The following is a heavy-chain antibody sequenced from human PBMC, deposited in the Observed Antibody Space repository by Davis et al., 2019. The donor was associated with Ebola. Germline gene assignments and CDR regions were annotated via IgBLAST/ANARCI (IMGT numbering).Heavy chain of an antibody. J-gene: IGHJ4*02. CDR2: IYYSGST. CDR3: ARHVAVWGYDILTGYSPSGYYFDY. V-gene: IGHV4-39*01. CDR1: GGSISSYY. Sequence: MPSETLSLTCAVSGGSISSYYWGWIRQPPGKGLEWIGSIYYSGSTYYNPSLKSRVTISVDTSKNQFSLKLSSVTAADTAVYYCARHVAVWGYDILTGYSPSGYYFDYWGQGTLVTVSS. D-gene: IGHD3-9*01.